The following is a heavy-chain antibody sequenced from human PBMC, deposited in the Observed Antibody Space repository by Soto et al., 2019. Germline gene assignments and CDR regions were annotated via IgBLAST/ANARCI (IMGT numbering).Heavy chain of an antibody. CDR1: GGSIISGGYS. CDR2: IYQSGST. D-gene: IGHD4-4*01. V-gene: IGHV4-30-2*01. J-gene: IGHJ6*02. CDR3: ATQSYSNSGAYYYYAMDV. Sequence: KATETLSLTCAVSGGSIISGGYSWIWIRQPPGKGLEWIGYIYQSGSTYYNPSLKSRVTISVDRSRNQFSLKLSSVTAADTAVYFCATQSYSNSGAYYYYAMDVWGQGTTVTVSS.